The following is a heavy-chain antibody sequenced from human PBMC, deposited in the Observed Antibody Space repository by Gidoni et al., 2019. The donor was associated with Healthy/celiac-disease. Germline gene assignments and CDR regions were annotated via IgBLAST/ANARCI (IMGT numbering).Heavy chain of an antibody. Sequence: QVQLVESGGGVVQPGRSLRLSCAASGFTFSSYGMHWVRQAPGKGLEWVAVIWYDGSNKYYADSVKGRFTISRDNSKNTLYLQMNSLRAEDTAVYYCARSGRMNTAMGLQHWGQGTLVTVSS. CDR2: IWYDGSNK. V-gene: IGHV3-33*01. J-gene: IGHJ1*01. CDR1: GFTFSSYG. D-gene: IGHD5-18*01. CDR3: ARSGRMNTAMGLQH.